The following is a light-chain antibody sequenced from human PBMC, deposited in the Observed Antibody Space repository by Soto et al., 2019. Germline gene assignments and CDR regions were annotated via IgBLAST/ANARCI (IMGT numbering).Light chain of an antibody. Sequence: QSALTQPASVSGSPGQSITISCTGTSSDVGGYNYVSWYQQHPGKAPKIMIYDVSNRPSGVSNRFSGYKSGNTASLTISGLQAEDEAYYYCSSYTSSYTLVFGGGTKLTVL. J-gene: IGLJ2*01. CDR1: SSDVGGYNY. CDR3: SSYTSSYTLV. V-gene: IGLV2-14*01. CDR2: DVS.